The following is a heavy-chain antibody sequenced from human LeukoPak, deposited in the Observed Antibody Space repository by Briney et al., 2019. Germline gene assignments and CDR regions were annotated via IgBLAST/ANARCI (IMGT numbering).Heavy chain of an antibody. V-gene: IGHV3-23*01. CDR3: AKDQGYGSGSYYKG. CDR1: GFTFSSYA. CDR2: ISGSGGST. Sequence: GGSLRLSCAASGFTFSSYAMSWVRQAPGKGLEWVSAISGSGGSTYYADSVKGRFTISRDNSKNTLYLQMNSLRAEDTAVYYCAKDQGYGSGSYYKGWGHGTLVTVPS. D-gene: IGHD3-10*01. J-gene: IGHJ4*01.